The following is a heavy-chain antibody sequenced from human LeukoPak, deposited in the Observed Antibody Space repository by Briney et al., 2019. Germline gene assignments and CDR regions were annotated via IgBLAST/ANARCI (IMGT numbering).Heavy chain of an antibody. D-gene: IGHD4-17*01. V-gene: IGHV1-2*02. CDR3: ARDNGDYWFDY. Sequence: ASVKVSCKASGYTFTGYYMHWVRQAPGQGLEWMGWLNPNSGGTNYAQKFQGRVTMTRDTSISTAYMELTRLRSDDTAVYYCARDNGDYWFDYWGQGTLVTVSS. CDR1: GYTFTGYY. J-gene: IGHJ4*02. CDR2: LNPNSGGT.